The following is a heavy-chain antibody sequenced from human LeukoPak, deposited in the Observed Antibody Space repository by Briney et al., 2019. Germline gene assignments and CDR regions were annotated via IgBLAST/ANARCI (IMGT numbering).Heavy chain of an antibody. CDR3: AKDTVAVAALFDP. V-gene: IGHV3-23*01. Sequence: QSGGPLRLSCAASVFTFSSYAMRWVRPAPGEGLECLSSISGSGSSTYYADSVKGRFTISRDNSKNTLYLQMNSLRAEDTAVYYCAKDTVAVAALFDPWAQGTLVTVSS. J-gene: IGHJ5*02. CDR1: VFTFSSYA. CDR2: ISGSGSST. D-gene: IGHD6-19*01.